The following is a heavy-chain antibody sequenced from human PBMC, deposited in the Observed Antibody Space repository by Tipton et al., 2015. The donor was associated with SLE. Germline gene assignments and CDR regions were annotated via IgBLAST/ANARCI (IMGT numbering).Heavy chain of an antibody. J-gene: IGHJ3*02. Sequence: TLSLTCAVSGYSISSGYYWGWIRQPPGKGLEWIGSIYHSGSTYYNPSLKSRVTISVDTSKNQFSLKLSSVTAADTAVYYCARDGPYYYDSSGYPDAFDIWGQGTMVTVSS. CDR3: ARDGPYYYDSSGYPDAFDI. CDR1: GYSISSGYY. CDR2: IYHSGST. D-gene: IGHD3-22*01. V-gene: IGHV4-38-2*02.